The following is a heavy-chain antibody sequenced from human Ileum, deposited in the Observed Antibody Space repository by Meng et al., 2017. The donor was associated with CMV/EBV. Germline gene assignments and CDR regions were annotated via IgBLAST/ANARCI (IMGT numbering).Heavy chain of an antibody. CDR3: ARVVLDCSSFCYHKPPDC. CDR1: GFSLTHYW. D-gene: IGHD2-2*01. Sequence: GGSLRLSCAASGFSLTHYWMHWVRQAPGTGLVWVSRLDTDGTTTNYADFVMGRFTISRDNTKNTLYLQMNSLRAEDTAVYYCARVVLDCSSFCYHKPPDCWGQGTLVTVSS. V-gene: IGHV3-74*01. CDR2: LDTDGTTT. J-gene: IGHJ4*02.